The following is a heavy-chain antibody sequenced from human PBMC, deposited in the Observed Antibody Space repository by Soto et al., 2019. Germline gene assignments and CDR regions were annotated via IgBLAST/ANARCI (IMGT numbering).Heavy chain of an antibody. D-gene: IGHD3-9*01. CDR3: ASAVAYYDILTGYYNGKWFDP. V-gene: IGHV4-31*03. J-gene: IGHJ5*02. CDR1: GGSISSGGYY. Sequence: PSETLSLTCTVSGGSISSGGYYWSWIRQHPGKGLEWIGYIYYSGTTHYNPSLKSRVTISVDTSKNQFSLKLSSVTAADTAVYYCASAVAYYDILTGYYNGKWFDPWGQATLVTVSS. CDR2: IYYSGTT.